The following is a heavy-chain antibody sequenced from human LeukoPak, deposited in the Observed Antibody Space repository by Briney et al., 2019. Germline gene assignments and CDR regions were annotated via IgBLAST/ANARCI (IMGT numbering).Heavy chain of an antibody. V-gene: IGHV3-48*03. Sequence: GGSLRLSCAASGFTFSSYEMNWVRQAPGKGLEWVSYSSSGGSALYHADSVKGRFTISRGNAKNSLYLQMNSLRAEDTAVYYCVRDPAVAADDYWGQGTLVTVSS. CDR2: SSSGGSAL. J-gene: IGHJ4*02. CDR1: GFTFSSYE. D-gene: IGHD6-19*01. CDR3: VRDPAVAADDY.